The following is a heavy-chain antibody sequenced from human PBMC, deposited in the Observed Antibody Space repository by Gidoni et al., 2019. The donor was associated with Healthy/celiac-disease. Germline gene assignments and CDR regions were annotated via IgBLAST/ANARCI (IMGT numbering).Heavy chain of an antibody. D-gene: IGHD1-26*01. J-gene: IGHJ6*03. V-gene: IGHV3-30*03. CDR1: GFTFRSYG. Sequence: QVQLVESGGGVVQPGRSLRLSCAASGFTFRSYGMHWVRQAPGKGLEWVAVISYDGSNKYYADSVKGRVTISRDNSKNTLYLQMNSLRAEDTAVYYCARSGGPNYYYYMDVWGKGTTVTVSS. CDR2: ISYDGSNK. CDR3: ARSGGPNYYYYMDV.